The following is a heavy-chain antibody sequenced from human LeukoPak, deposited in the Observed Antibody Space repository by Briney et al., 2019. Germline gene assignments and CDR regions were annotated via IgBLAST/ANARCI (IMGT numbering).Heavy chain of an antibody. CDR3: ASVHCSGGSCYFFGY. J-gene: IGHJ4*02. CDR1: GGSISSGSYY. Sequence: SETLSLTCTVSGGSISSGSYYWSWVRQPPGKGLEWIGEINHSGSTNYNPSLKSRVTISVDTSKNQFSLKLSSVTAADTAVYYCASVHCSGGSCYFFGYWGQGTLVTVSS. CDR2: INHSGST. D-gene: IGHD2-15*01. V-gene: IGHV4-39*07.